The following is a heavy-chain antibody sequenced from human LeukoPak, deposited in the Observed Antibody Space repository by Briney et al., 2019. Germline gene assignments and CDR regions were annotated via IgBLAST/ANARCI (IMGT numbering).Heavy chain of an antibody. CDR3: ARDLVNAYYYDSSGYWSYYFDY. CDR2: ISSSSSYI. D-gene: IGHD3-22*01. J-gene: IGHJ4*02. Sequence: GGSLRLSCAASGVTLSTYAMSWVRQAPGKGLEWVSSISSSSSYIYYADSVKGRFTISRDNAKNSLYLQMNSLRAEDTAVYYCARDLVNAYYYDSSGYWSYYFDYWGQGTLVTVSS. V-gene: IGHV3-21*01. CDR1: GVTLSTYA.